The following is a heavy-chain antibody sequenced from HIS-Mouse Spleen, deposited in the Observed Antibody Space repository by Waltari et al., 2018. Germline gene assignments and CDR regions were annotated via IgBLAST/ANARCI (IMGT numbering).Heavy chain of an antibody. CDR2: IYYSGST. CDR1: GGSISSSSYE. Sequence: QLQLQESGPGLVKPSETLSLTCTVSGGSISSSSYEGGWIRQPPGKGLEWIGSIYYSGSTYYNPSLKSRVTISVDTSKNQFSLKLSSVTAADTAVYYCAREIPYSSSWYDWYFDLWGRGTLVTVSS. V-gene: IGHV4-39*07. J-gene: IGHJ2*01. D-gene: IGHD6-13*01. CDR3: AREIPYSSSWYDWYFDL.